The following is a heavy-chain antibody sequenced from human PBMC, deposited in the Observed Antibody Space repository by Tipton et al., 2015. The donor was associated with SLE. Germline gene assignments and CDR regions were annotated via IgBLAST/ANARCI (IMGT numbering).Heavy chain of an antibody. Sequence: TLSLTCTVSGGSISSGGYYWSWIRQHPGKGLAWIGYIYYSGSTYYNPSLKSRVTRSVDTSKNQFSLKLCSVTAADTAVYYCAGVSFTMVPGDDWLGATPFDYWGQGTLVTVSS. CDR3: AGVSFTMVPGDDWLGATPFDY. D-gene: IGHD3-10*01. CDR1: GGSISSGGYY. V-gene: IGHV4-31*03. J-gene: IGHJ4*02. CDR2: IYYSGST.